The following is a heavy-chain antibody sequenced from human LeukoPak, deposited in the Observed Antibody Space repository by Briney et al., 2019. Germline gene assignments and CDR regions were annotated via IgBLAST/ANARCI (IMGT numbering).Heavy chain of an antibody. V-gene: IGHV3-23*01. CDR3: VKGATKISCRPAD. Sequence: PGGSLILSCAASGFTFSNYAMSWVRQAPGKGLEWDSGTSDSGGSTYYADSVKGRFSISRDNSKNSLYLQMDSLRVEDTAVYYCVKGATKISCRPADWGQGTLVTVSS. CDR2: TSDSGGST. CDR1: GFTFSNYA. D-gene: IGHD6-6*01. J-gene: IGHJ4*02.